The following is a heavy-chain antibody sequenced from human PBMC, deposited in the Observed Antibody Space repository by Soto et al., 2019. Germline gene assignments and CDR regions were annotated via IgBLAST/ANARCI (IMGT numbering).Heavy chain of an antibody. D-gene: IGHD5-18*01. CDR2: ISYGGST. CDR1: GGSINSGGYC. CDR3: SRGILV. V-gene: IGHV4-31*03. Sequence: QVQLQESGPGLVKPSQTLSLTCTVSGGSINSGGYCWSWIRQHPGKGLDWIGCISYGGSTSYNPSLNSRVTISVDTSKNHFSLTLTSVTAADTAVYYCSRGILVWGQGALITVSS. J-gene: IGHJ1*01.